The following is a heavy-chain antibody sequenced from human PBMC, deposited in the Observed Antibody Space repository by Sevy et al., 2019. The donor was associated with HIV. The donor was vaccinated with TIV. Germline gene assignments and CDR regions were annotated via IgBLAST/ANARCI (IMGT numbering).Heavy chain of an antibody. CDR2: INSKSGGS. CDR1: GYTFTDYY. J-gene: IGHJ4*02. CDR3: GRVRLDGGWIAFDY. D-gene: IGHD6-19*01. V-gene: IGHV1-2*02. Sequence: ASVKVSCKASGYTFTDYYMHWVRQAPGQGLEWMGWINSKSGGSKYAQKFQGRVTMTRDTSISTAYMELSRLRSDDTAVYDCGRVRLDGGWIAFDYWGQGTLVTVSS.